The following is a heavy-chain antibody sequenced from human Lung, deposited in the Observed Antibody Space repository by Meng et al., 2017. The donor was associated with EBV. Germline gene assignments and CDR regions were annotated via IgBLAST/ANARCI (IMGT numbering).Heavy chain of an antibody. Sequence: QVQLQESGPGLVKPSQTLSLTCTVSGGSISSGGYYWSWLRQPPGKGLEWIGYIYYSGSTYYNPSLKSRVTISVDTSKNQFSLKLSSVTAADTAVYYCAREWCSGGSCYPDYWGQGTLVTVSS. CDR1: GGSISSGGYY. V-gene: IGHV4-30-4*01. CDR3: AREWCSGGSCYPDY. CDR2: IYYSGST. D-gene: IGHD2-15*01. J-gene: IGHJ4*02.